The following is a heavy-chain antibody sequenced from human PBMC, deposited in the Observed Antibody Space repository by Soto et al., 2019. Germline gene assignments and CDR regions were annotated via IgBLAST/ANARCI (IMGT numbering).Heavy chain of an antibody. V-gene: IGHV4-31*03. CDR2: IYYSGST. D-gene: IGHD2-21*02. Sequence: SETLSLTCTVSGGSISSGGYYWSWIRQHPGKGLEWIGYIYYSGSTYYNPSLKSRVTISVDTSKNQFSLKLSSVTAADTDVYYCARALSCGGDCGWFDPWGQGTLGTVSS. CDR1: GGSISSGGYY. J-gene: IGHJ5*02. CDR3: ARALSCGGDCGWFDP.